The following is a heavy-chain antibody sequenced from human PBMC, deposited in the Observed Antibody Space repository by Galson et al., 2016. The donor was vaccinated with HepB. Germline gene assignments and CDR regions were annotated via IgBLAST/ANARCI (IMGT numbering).Heavy chain of an antibody. Sequence: SVKVSCKASGYTFIGLWMHWVRQAPGQGLEWMGIINPRTGATGYAQNFQGRITLTSDTSANTVYMEMSSLRSEDTAVYYCARDHSFADSAWWFDPWGQGTLVTVSS. J-gene: IGHJ5*02. CDR1: GYTFIGLW. D-gene: IGHD3-3*01. V-gene: IGHV1-46*01. CDR3: ARDHSFADSAWWFDP. CDR2: INPRTGAT.